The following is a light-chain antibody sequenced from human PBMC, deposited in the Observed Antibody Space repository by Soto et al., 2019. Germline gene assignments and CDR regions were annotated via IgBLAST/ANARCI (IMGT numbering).Light chain of an antibody. CDR1: SSDVGVYNY. J-gene: IGLJ1*01. V-gene: IGLV2-14*01. CDR3: NSQTTSGIRV. Sequence: QSVLTQPASVSGSPGQSITISCTGSSSDVGVYNYVSWYQQHPGKAPKLIIYDVSNRPSGVSNRFSGSKSGNTASLTISGLQAEDEADYYCNSQTTSGIRVFGTGTKLTVL. CDR2: DVS.